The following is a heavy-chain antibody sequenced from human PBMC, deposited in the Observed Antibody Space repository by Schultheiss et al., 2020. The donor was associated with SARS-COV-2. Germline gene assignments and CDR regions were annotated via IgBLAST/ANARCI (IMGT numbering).Heavy chain of an antibody. CDR1: GGSFSGYY. CDR2: IYTSGST. CDR3: ARRRGYSGYDWGLQSMYYFDY. Sequence: GSLRLSCAVYGGSFSGYYWSWIRQPAGKGLEWIGRIYTSGSTNYNPSLKSRVTMSVDTSKNQFSLKLSSVTAADTAVYYCARRRGYSGYDWGLQSMYYFDYWGQGTLVTVSS. D-gene: IGHD5-12*01. V-gene: IGHV4-59*10. J-gene: IGHJ4*02.